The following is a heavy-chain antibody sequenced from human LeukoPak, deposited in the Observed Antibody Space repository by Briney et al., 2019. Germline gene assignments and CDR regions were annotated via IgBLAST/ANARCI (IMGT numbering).Heavy chain of an antibody. CDR1: GSRFTSYW. V-gene: IGHV5-51*01. CDR3: SSHNYDIP. D-gene: IGHD3-9*01. Sequence: GAPLKTSSKGSGSRFTSYWIGWVRQMPGKGLEWMGIIYPGDSDTRYSPSFQGQVTISADKSISTAYLQWSSLKASDTAMYYYSSHNYDIPWGQGTMVTVSS. J-gene: IGHJ3*01. CDR2: IYPGDSDT.